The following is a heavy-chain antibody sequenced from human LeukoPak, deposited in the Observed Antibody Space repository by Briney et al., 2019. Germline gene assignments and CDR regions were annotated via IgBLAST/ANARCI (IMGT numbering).Heavy chain of an antibody. CDR1: GFTFDDYG. J-gene: IGHJ6*04. D-gene: IGHD3-10*02. Sequence: GGSLRLSCAASGFTFDDYGMSSVRQAPGKGLEWVPGINWNGSSTGYADSVKRRFTITRDNDKNSLYLQMNSLRAEDTAVYYCAELGITRIGGVWGKGTTVTISS. CDR2: INWNGSST. CDR3: AELGITRIGGV. V-gene: IGHV3-20*04.